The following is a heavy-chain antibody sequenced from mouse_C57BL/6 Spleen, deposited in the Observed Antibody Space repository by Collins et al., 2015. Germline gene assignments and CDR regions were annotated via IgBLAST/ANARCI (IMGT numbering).Heavy chain of an antibody. CDR3: ARDDSFSWFAY. CDR2: IDPSDSET. D-gene: IGHD2-4*01. J-gene: IGHJ3*01. V-gene: IGHV1-61*01. Sequence: MNWVKQRPGQGLEWIGMIDPSDSETHYNQMFKDKATLTVDKSSSTAYMQLSSLTSEDSAVYYCARDDSFSWFAYWGQGTLVTVSA.